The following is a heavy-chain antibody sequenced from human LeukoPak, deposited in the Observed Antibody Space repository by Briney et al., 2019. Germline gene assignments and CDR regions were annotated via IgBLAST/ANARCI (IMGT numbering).Heavy chain of an antibody. V-gene: IGHV3-23*01. CDR3: AKRVFGSGSYSYYFES. CDR1: GFTFSNYD. CDR2: LSASGGST. Sequence: PGGSLRLSCAASGFTFSNYDMSWVRQAPGKGLEWVSGLSASGGSTYYADSVKGRFTISRDNSQNTLYLQLNSLRAEDTAVYYCAKRVFGSGSYSYYFESWGPGTLVTVSS. J-gene: IGHJ4*02. D-gene: IGHD3-10*01.